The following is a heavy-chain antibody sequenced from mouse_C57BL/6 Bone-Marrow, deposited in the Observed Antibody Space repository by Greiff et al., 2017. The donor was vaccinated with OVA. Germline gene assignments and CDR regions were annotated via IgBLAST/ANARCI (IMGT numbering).Heavy chain of an antibody. CDR1: GFSFNTYA. V-gene: IGHV10-1*01. D-gene: IGHD2-3*01. J-gene: IGHJ4*01. CDR3: VRHDSYYDGDY. Sequence: EVQLQQSGGGLVQPKGSLKLSCAASGFSFNTYAMNWVRQAPGQGLEWVARIRSKSNNYATYYADSVKDRFTISRDDSESMLYLQMNNLKTEDTAMYYCVRHDSYYDGDYWGQGTSVTVSS. CDR2: IRSKSNNYAT.